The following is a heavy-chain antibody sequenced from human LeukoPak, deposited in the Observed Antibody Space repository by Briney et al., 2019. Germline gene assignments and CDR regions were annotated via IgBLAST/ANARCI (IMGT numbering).Heavy chain of an antibody. Sequence: SETLSLTCTVSGASINSNYWSWVRQPPGKELEWIGYIFYRGSTIYNPSLRSRVTLSIDTSKNQFSLKLNSVTAADTAVYYCAGLVLTYAFDVWGQGTMVTVSS. V-gene: IGHV4-59*01. CDR3: AGLVLTYAFDV. J-gene: IGHJ3*01. D-gene: IGHD4/OR15-4a*01. CDR1: GASINSNY. CDR2: IFYRGST.